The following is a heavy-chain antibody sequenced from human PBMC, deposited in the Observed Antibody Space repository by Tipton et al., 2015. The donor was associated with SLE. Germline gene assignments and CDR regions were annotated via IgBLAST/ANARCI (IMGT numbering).Heavy chain of an antibody. CDR2: INHSGST. Sequence: TLSLTCAVYGGSFSGYYWSWIRQPPGKGLEWIGEINHSGSTNYNPSLKSRVTISVDTSKNQFSLKLSSVTAADTAVYYCARHDMEQWYAFDIWGHGTMVTVSS. D-gene: IGHD6-19*01. V-gene: IGHV4-34*01. CDR1: GGSFSGYY. CDR3: ARHDMEQWYAFDI. J-gene: IGHJ3*02.